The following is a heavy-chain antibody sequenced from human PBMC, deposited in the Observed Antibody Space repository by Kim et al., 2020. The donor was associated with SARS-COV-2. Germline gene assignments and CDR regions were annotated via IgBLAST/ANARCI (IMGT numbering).Heavy chain of an antibody. CDR2: DGSEQ. CDR3: ARGGQIY. J-gene: IGHJ4*02. D-gene: IGHD1-26*01. V-gene: IGHV3-7*03. Sequence: DGSEQHYGDYVQGRLTIPGDNAKNSLYLQMHSLRADDTAVYYCARGGQIYWGQGTLVTVSS.